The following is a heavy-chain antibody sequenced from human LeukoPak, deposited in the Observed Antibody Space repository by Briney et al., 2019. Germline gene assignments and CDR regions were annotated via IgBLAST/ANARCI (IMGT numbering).Heavy chain of an antibody. D-gene: IGHD2-15*01. CDR2: IYSGGST. CDR1: GFTVSSNY. CDR3: ARDLGYCSGGSCPN. V-gene: IGHV3-66*01. Sequence: PGGSLRLSCAASGFTVSSNYMSWVRQAPGKGLEWVSVIYSGGSTYYADSVKGRFTISRDNSKNTLYLQMNSLRAEGTAVYYCARDLGYCSGGSCPNWGQGTLVTVSS. J-gene: IGHJ4*02.